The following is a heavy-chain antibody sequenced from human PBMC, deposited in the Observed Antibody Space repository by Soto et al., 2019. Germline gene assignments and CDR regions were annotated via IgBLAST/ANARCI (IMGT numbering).Heavy chain of an antibody. CDR1: SGSFSGYY. CDR3: ARAPKVSGSSQTRPDF. J-gene: IGHJ4*02. V-gene: IGHV4-34*01. CDR2: ISQSGNT. Sequence: QVQLHQWGAGLLKPSETLSLACSIYSGSFSGYYWSWIRQPPGKGLEWIGEISQSGNTNYSPSLKSPVSISIDTSKQQFSLNLASVSAADTAVYYCARAPKVSGSSQTRPDFWGQGTLVTVSS. D-gene: IGHD6-6*01.